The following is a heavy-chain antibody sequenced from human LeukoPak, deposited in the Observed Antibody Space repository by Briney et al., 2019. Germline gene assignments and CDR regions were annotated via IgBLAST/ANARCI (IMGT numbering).Heavy chain of an antibody. V-gene: IGHV4-31*03. Sequence: PSQTLSLTCTVSGDSISTGYSCSWIRQHPEKGLEWFGHIYYSSTSYKPPLGSRVSISLDTSKNQFSLKLTSMTAADTVVYYCARSTSQYFYDSSLAFWGQGTLVTVSS. CDR3: ARSTSQYFYDSSLAF. CDR1: GDSISTGYS. D-gene: IGHD3-22*01. CDR2: IYYSST. J-gene: IGHJ4*02.